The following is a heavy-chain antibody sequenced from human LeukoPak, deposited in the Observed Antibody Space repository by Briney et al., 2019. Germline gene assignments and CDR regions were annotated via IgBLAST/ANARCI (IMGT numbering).Heavy chain of an antibody. Sequence: GGSLRLSCAASGFTFSSYGMSWVRQAPGKGLEWVSGINWNGGSTGYADSVKGRFTISRDNAKNSLYLQVNSLRAEDTALYYCARGSSGYYDEHDCWGQGALVTVSS. CDR1: GFTFSSYG. J-gene: IGHJ4*02. V-gene: IGHV3-20*04. CDR3: ARGSSGYYDEHDC. D-gene: IGHD3-22*01. CDR2: INWNGGST.